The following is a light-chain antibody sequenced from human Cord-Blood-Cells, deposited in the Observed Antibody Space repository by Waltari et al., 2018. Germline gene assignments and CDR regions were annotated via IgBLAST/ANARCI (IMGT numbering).Light chain of an antibody. J-gene: IGKJ1*01. CDR1: QSISSY. CDR2: AAS. V-gene: IGKV1-39*01. Sequence: DIQMTQSPSSLSASLGDRVTINCRASQSISSYLNWYQQKPGKAPKLLIYAASSLQSGVPSRFSGSGSGTDFTLTISSLQPEDFATYYCQQSYSTPPFGQGTKVEIK. CDR3: QQSYSTPP.